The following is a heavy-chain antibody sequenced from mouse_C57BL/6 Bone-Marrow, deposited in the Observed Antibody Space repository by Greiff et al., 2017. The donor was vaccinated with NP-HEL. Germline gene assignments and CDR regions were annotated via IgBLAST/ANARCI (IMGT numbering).Heavy chain of an antibody. CDR3: APHYYGSSYPYYFDY. Sequence: VQLQQSGAELVRPGSSVKMSCKTSGYTFTSYGINWVKQRPGQGLEWIGYIYIGNGYTEYNEKFKGKATLTSDTSSSTAYMQLRSLTSEDSAIYFCAPHYYGSSYPYYFDYWGQGTTLTVSS. CDR1: GYTFTSYG. D-gene: IGHD1-1*01. V-gene: IGHV1-58*01. J-gene: IGHJ2*01. CDR2: IYIGNGYT.